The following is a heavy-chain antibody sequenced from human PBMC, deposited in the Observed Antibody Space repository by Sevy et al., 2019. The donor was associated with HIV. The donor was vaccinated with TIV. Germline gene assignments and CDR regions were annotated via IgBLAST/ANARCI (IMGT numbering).Heavy chain of an antibody. V-gene: IGHV4-34*01. CDR1: GGSFSGYY. D-gene: IGHD6-13*01. CDR3: ARGRLAAAGYYYYYMDV. CDR2: INHSGST. Sequence: SETLSLTCAVYGGSFSGYYWSWIRQPPGKGLEWIGEINHSGSTNYNPSLKSRVTISVDTSKNQFSLKLSSVTAADTAVYYCARGRLAAAGYYYYYMDVWGKRTTVTVSS. J-gene: IGHJ6*03.